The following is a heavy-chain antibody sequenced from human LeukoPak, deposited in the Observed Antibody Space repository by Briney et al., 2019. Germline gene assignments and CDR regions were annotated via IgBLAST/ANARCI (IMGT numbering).Heavy chain of an antibody. CDR1: GGSISSGGYY. J-gene: IGHJ4*02. V-gene: IGHV4-31*03. CDR2: IYYSGST. D-gene: IGHD6-6*01. Sequence: SQTLSLTCTVSGGSISSGGYYWSWIRQHPGKGLEWSGYIYYSGSTYYNPSLKSRVTISVDTSKNQFSLKLSSVTAADTAVYYCARVDKQLAVDYWGQGTLVTVSS. CDR3: ARVDKQLAVDY.